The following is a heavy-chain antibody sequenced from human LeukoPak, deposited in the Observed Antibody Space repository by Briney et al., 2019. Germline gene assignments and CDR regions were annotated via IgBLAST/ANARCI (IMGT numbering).Heavy chain of an antibody. V-gene: IGHV3-23*01. D-gene: IGHD5-18*01. J-gene: IGHJ3*02. CDR2: ISGSGGST. CDR1: GFTFSSYA. CDR3: AKYRIQLWLQDAFDI. Sequence: PGGSLRLSCAASGFTFSSYAMSWVRQAPGKGLEWVSAISGSGGSTYYADSVKGRFTIPRDNSKNTLYLQMNSLRAEDTAVYYCAKYRIQLWLQDAFDIWGQGTMVTVSS.